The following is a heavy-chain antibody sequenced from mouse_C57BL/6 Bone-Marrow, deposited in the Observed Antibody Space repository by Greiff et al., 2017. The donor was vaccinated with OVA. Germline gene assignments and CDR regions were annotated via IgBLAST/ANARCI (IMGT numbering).Heavy chain of an antibody. CDR1: GYSITSGYY. V-gene: IGHV3-6*01. CDR2: ISYDGSN. Sequence: VQLKESGPGLVKPSQSLSLTCSVTGYSITSGYYWNWIRQFPGNKLEWMGYISYDGSNNYNPSLKNRISITRDTSKNQFVLKLNSVTTEDTATYYCARGGYSKFAYWGQGTLVTVSA. J-gene: IGHJ3*01. D-gene: IGHD2-5*01. CDR3: ARGGYSKFAY.